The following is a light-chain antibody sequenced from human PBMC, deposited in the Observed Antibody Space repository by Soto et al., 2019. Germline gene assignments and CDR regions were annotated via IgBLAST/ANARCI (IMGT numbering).Light chain of an antibody. J-gene: IGKJ4*01. Sequence: DIQMTQSPSSLSASVGDRVTITCRASQDINNYLAWYQQRPGKVPKLLIYAASTLQSGVPSRFSGSGSGTDFTLTISSLQPEDVASYYCQKYDIAPRTFGGGTRVXVK. CDR1: QDINNY. CDR2: AAS. V-gene: IGKV1-27*01. CDR3: QKYDIAPRT.